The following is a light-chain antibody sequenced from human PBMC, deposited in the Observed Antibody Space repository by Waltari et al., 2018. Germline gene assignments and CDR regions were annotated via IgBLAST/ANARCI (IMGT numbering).Light chain of an antibody. CDR2: DVN. CDR3: TSYSDNSASPYV. Sequence: QSALTQPASVSGSPGQSITMSCTGTTSDIGGYKHVSWYQQHPGKAPKVVIYDVNKRPSGVPDRFSASKSGKPASLTISGLQPEDEAEYYCTSYSDNSASPYVFGTGTKVTV. V-gene: IGLV2-14*03. CDR1: TSDIGGYKH. J-gene: IGLJ1*01.